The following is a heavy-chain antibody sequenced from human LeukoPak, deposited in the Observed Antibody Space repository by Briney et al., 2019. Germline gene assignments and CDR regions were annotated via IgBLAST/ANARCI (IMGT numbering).Heavy chain of an antibody. V-gene: IGHV5-10-1*01. J-gene: IGHJ6*02. CDR3: ARQKYSSSSTGVYYYYYGMDV. Sequence: GESLQISCKGSGYSFTSYWISWARQMPGKGLEWMGRIDPSDSNTNYSPSFQGHVTISADKSISTAYLQWSSLKASDTAMYYCARQKYSSSSTGVYYYYYGMDVWGQGTTVTVSS. CDR1: GYSFTSYW. D-gene: IGHD6-6*01. CDR2: IDPSDSNT.